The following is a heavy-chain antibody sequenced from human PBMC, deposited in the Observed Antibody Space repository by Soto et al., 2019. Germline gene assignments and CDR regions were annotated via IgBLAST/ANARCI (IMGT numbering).Heavy chain of an antibody. Sequence: GASVKVSCKASGGTSSSYAISWVRQAPGQGLEWMGGIIPIFGTANYAQKFQGRVTITADESTSTAYMELSSLRSEDTAVYYCALPGSGSYYLPNNWFDPWGQGTLVTVSS. J-gene: IGHJ5*02. CDR2: IIPIFGTA. D-gene: IGHD3-10*01. V-gene: IGHV1-69*13. CDR1: GGTSSSYA. CDR3: ALPGSGSYYLPNNWFDP.